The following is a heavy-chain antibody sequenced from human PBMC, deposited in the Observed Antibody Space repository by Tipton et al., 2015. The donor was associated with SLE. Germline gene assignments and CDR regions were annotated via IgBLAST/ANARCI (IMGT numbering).Heavy chain of an antibody. CDR3: AANHDAFDI. Sequence: TLSLTCTVSGGSISSGSYYWSWIRQPAGKGLEWIGRIYTSGSTNYNPSLKSRVTISVDTSKNQFSRKLSSVTAADTAVYYCAANHDAFDIWGQGTMVTVSS. D-gene: IGHD4/OR15-4a*01. J-gene: IGHJ3*02. CDR1: GGSISSGSYY. V-gene: IGHV4-61*02. CDR2: IYTSGST.